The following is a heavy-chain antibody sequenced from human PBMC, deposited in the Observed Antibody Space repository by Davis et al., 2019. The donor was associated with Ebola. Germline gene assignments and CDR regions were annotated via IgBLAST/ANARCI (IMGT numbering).Heavy chain of an antibody. Sequence: AASVKVSCKASGYTFTGYYMHWVRQAPGQGLEWMGWINPNSGGTNYAQKFKGWVTMTRDTSISTAYMELSRLRSDDTAVYYCARDRQLPDYYYYGMDVWGQGTTVTVSS. CDR2: INPNSGGT. D-gene: IGHD2-2*01. J-gene: IGHJ6*02. CDR3: ARDRQLPDYYYYGMDV. V-gene: IGHV1-2*04. CDR1: GYTFTGYY.